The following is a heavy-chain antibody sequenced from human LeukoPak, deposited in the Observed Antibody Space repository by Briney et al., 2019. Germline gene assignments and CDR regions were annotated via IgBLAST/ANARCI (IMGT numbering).Heavy chain of an antibody. CDR2: IYYSGST. Sequence: SETLSLTCTVSGGSISSHYWSWIRQPPGKGLEWIGYIYYSGSTNYNPSLKSRVTISVDTSKNQFSLKLSSVNAADTAVYYCARARGYSNGGRDYYMDVWGKGTTVTVSS. CDR1: GGSISSHY. V-gene: IGHV4-59*11. J-gene: IGHJ6*03. D-gene: IGHD5-18*01. CDR3: ARARGYSNGGRDYYMDV.